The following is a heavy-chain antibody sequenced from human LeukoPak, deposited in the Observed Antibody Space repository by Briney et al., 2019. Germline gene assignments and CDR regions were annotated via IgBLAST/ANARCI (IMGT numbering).Heavy chain of an antibody. CDR1: GYTFTSYA. CDR2: INAGNGYT. V-gene: IGHV1-3*01. J-gene: IGHJ4*02. D-gene: IGHD3-22*01. Sequence: VASVKVSCKASGYTFTSYAMHWVRQAPGQRLEWMGWINAGNGYTKYSQKFQGRVTITRDTSASTAYMELSSLRSEDTAVYYCARVGYYDSSGYYYLNYYFDYWGQGTLVTVSS. CDR3: ARVGYYDSSGYYYLNYYFDY.